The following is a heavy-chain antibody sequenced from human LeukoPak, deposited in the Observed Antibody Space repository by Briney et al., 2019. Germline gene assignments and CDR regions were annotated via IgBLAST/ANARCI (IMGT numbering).Heavy chain of an antibody. D-gene: IGHD3-9*01. V-gene: IGHV3-23*01. J-gene: IGHJ4*02. CDR2: ISGSGGST. CDR1: GFTFSSYA. Sequence: PGGSQRLSCAASGFTFSSYAMSWVRQAPGKGLEWVSAISGSGGSTYYADSVKGRFTISRDNSKNTLYLQMNSLRAEDTAVYYCATNVKLRYFDSSGYWGQGTLVTVSS. CDR3: ATNVKLRYFDSSGY.